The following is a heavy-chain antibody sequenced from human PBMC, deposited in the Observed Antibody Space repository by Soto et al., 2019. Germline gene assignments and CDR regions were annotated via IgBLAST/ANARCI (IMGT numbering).Heavy chain of an antibody. CDR3: TGSGSYGALAYYGMDV. J-gene: IGHJ6*01. CDR2: IRSKANSYAT. CDR1: GFTFSGSA. V-gene: IGHV3-73*02. Sequence: EVQLVESGGGLVQPGGSLKLSCAASGFTFSGSAMHWVRQASGKGLEWVGRIRSKANSYATAYAASVKGRFTISRDDSRNTAYLQMNSLKTDDTAVYYCTGSGSYGALAYYGMDVWGQGTTVTVSS. D-gene: IGHD1-26*01.